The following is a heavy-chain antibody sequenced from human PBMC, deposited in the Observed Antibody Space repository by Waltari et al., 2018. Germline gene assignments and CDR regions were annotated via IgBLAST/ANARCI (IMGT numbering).Heavy chain of an antibody. CDR2: RNPDSGNT. J-gene: IGHJ4*02. CDR3: ARTPRHSGYDSGLSDY. V-gene: IGHV1-8*02. CDR1: GYTFTSYD. Sequence: QVQLVQSGAEVKKPGASVKVSCKASGYTFTSYDINWVRQATGQGLEWMGWRNPDSGNTCYAQKFQGRSTMTRNTSISTSYMELSSLGSEDTAVYFWARTPRHSGYDSGLSDYWGQVTLVTVSS. D-gene: IGHD5-12*01.